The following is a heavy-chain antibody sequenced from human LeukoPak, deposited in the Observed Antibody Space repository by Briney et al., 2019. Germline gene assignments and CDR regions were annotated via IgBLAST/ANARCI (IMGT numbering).Heavy chain of an antibody. J-gene: IGHJ4*02. CDR1: GFTFSSYW. CDR3: ARDAAYFDSSGYYPDPLDY. CDR2: IKQDGSEK. V-gene: IGHV3-7*01. D-gene: IGHD3-22*01. Sequence: GGSLRLSCAASGFTFSSYWMSWVRQAPGKGLEWVANIKQDGSEKYYVDSVKGRFTISRDNAKNSVYLQMNSLRAEDTAVYYCARDAAYFDSSGYYPDPLDYWGQGTLVSVSS.